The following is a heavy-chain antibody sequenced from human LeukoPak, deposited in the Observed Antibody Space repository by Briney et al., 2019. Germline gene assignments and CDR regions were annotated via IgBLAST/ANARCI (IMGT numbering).Heavy chain of an antibody. V-gene: IGHV4-59*08. CDR1: GGSISSYY. D-gene: IGHD3-16*02. J-gene: IGHJ4*02. Sequence: SETLSLTCTVSGGSISSYYWSWIRQPPGKGLEWIGYIYYSGSTNYNPSLKSRVTISVDTSKNQFSLKLSSVTAADKAVYYCARHEGYNYDYWGQGTLVTVSS. CDR3: ARHEGYNYDY. CDR2: IYYSGST.